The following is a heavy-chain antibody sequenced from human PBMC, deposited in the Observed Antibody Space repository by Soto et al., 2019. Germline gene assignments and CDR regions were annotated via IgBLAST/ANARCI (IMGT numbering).Heavy chain of an antibody. Sequence: GGSLRLSCAASGFTFSSYGMHWVRQAPGKGLEWVAVISYDGSNKYYADSVKGRFTISRDNSKNTLYLQMNSLRAEDTAVYYCAKAKLYYYYGMDVWGQGTTVTVS. CDR2: ISYDGSNK. CDR3: AKAKLYYYYGMDV. D-gene: IGHD1-26*01. CDR1: GFTFSSYG. J-gene: IGHJ6*02. V-gene: IGHV3-30*18.